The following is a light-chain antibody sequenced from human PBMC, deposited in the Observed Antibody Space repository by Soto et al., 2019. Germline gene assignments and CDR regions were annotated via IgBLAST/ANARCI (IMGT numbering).Light chain of an antibody. Sequence: EIVMTQSPATLSLSPGERVALSCRASQSINSALAWYQQTPGQPPRLLIYGASTRATGVPARFTGSESGSEFTLTISGLKSEDFAVYYCQQGHNWPLTFGQGTRLEI. CDR3: QQGHNWPLT. CDR2: GAS. CDR1: QSINSA. J-gene: IGKJ2*01. V-gene: IGKV3-15*01.